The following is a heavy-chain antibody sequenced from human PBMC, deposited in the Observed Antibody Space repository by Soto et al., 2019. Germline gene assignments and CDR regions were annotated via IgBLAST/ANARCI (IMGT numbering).Heavy chain of an antibody. V-gene: IGHV3-33*01. J-gene: IGHJ6*02. CDR1: GFTFSSYG. CDR3: ARDQVAARPRYYYGMDV. Sequence: PGGSLRLSCAASGFTFSSYGMHWVRQAPGKGLEWVAVIWYDGSNKYYADSVKGRFTISRDNSKNTLYLQMNSLRAEDTAVYYCARDQVAARPRYYYGMDVWGQGTTVTVSS. D-gene: IGHD6-6*01. CDR2: IWYDGSNK.